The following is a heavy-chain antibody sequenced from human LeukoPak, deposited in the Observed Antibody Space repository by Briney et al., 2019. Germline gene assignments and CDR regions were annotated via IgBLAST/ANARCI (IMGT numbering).Heavy chain of an antibody. J-gene: IGHJ4*02. CDR3: ARDPHTIFGVVTPYYFDY. D-gene: IGHD3-3*01. CDR2: ISSSSSYI. Sequence: PGGSLRLSCAASGFTFSSYSMNWVRQAPGKGLEWVSSISSSSSYIYYADSVKGRFTISRDNAKNSLYLQMNSLRAEDTAVYYCARDPHTIFGVVTPYYFDYWGQGTLVTVSS. V-gene: IGHV3-21*01. CDR1: GFTFSSYS.